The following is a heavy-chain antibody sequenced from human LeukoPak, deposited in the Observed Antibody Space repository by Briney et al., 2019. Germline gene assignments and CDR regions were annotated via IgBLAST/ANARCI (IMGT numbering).Heavy chain of an antibody. CDR2: IVGSGGNM. V-gene: IGHV3-23*01. CDR3: AKGLTWDSTSCSD. D-gene: IGHD2-2*01. CDR1: GLSFRSYA. J-gene: IGHJ4*02. Sequence: PGGSLRLSCAASGLSFRSYAMSWVRQAPGKGLEWVSAIVGSGGNMYYADSVKGRFTISRDNFKSTLYLQMNSLRAEDTAFYYCAKGLTWDSTSCSDWGQGTLVTVPS.